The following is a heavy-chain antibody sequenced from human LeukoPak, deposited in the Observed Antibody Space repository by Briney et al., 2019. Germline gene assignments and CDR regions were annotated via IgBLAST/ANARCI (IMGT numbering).Heavy chain of an antibody. V-gene: IGHV3-30*02. Sequence: GGSLRLSCAASGFTFSRYGMHWVRQAPGKGLVWVAFIRYDGTNKYYADSVKGRFTISRDNSKNTLYLQMNSLRVEDTAVYYCAKDQEQWLALIDYWGQGTLVTVSS. D-gene: IGHD6-19*01. CDR1: GFTFSRYG. J-gene: IGHJ4*02. CDR2: IRYDGTNK. CDR3: AKDQEQWLALIDY.